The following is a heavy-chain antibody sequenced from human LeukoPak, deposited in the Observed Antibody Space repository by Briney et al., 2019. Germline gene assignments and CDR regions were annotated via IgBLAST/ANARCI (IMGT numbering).Heavy chain of an antibody. J-gene: IGHJ4*02. Sequence: GGSLRLSCSASGFIFTPYAMHWVRQAPGKGLEYVSAISSDGGGTYYTDSVKGRFTISRDSSKSTLYLQMSSLRPEDTAVYHCVRYTDSSYLDWGQGTLVTVSS. CDR2: ISSDGGGT. V-gene: IGHV3-64D*06. CDR3: VRYTDSSYLD. D-gene: IGHD1-14*01. CDR1: GFIFTPYA.